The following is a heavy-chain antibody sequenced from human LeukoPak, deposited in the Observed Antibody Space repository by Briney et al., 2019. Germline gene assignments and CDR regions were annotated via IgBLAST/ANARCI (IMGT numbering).Heavy chain of an antibody. D-gene: IGHD3-16*01. Sequence: PSETLSLTCAVYGGSFSGYYWSWVRQAPGKGLEWVSAISGSGGSTYYADSVKGRFTISRDNSKNTLYLQMNSLRAEDTAVYYCAKDPPARRARLRLGEAAEHWGQGTLVTVSS. CDR3: AKDPPARRARLRLGEAAEH. CDR2: ISGSGGST. V-gene: IGHV3-23*01. CDR1: GGSFSGYY. J-gene: IGHJ1*01.